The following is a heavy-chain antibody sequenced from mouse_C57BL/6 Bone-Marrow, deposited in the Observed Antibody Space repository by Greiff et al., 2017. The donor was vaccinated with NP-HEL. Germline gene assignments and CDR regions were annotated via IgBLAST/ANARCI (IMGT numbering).Heavy chain of an antibody. J-gene: IGHJ3*01. CDR3: TKPIFTTVGFAY. D-gene: IGHD1-1*01. V-gene: IGHV1-15*01. CDR2: IDPETGGT. Sequence: VQLQQSGAELVRPGASVTLSCKASGYTFTDYEMHWVKQTPVHGLEWIGAIDPETGGTAYNQKFKGKAILTADKSSSTAYMALRSLTSEDSAVYYCTKPIFTTVGFAYWGQGTLVTVSA. CDR1: GYTFTDYE.